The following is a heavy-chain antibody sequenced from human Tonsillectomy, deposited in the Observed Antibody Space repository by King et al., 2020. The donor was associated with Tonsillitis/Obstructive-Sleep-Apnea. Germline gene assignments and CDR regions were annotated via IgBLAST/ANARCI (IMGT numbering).Heavy chain of an antibody. J-gene: IGHJ5*02. CDR2: ITCSCFTT. CDR3: AKEPGSTNWGWFDP. CDR1: GFTFSLSA. Sequence: VPLVESGGGLIQPGVSLRLSCASSGFTFSLSALPWFRQAPGKGLEWVSTITCSCFTTYYPKSLRGRFTISRDNSDNTLYLEMHSLRAEDTAVYYCAKEPGSTNWGWFDPWGQGTLVTVSS. D-gene: IGHD2-2*01. V-gene: IGHV3-23*04.